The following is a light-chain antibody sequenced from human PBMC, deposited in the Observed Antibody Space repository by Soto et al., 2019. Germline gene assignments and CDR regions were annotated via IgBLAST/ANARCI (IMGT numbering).Light chain of an antibody. CDR1: QTISSW. CDR3: QQYDSYSRA. J-gene: IGKJ1*01. Sequence: DIQMTQSPSTLSGSVGDRVTITCRASQTISSWLAWYQQKPGKAPKLLIYKASTLKSGVPSRFSGSGSGTEFTLTISSLQLDDFATYYCQQYDSYSRAFGQGTKVDIK. CDR2: KAS. V-gene: IGKV1-5*03.